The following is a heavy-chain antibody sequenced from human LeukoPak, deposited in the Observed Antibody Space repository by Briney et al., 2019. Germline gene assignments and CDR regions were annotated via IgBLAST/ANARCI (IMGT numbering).Heavy chain of an antibody. CDR2: INHSGST. J-gene: IGHJ4*02. CDR3: ARDPQTPYDSSGYHSDY. Sequence: SETLSLTCAVYGGSFSGYYWSWIRQPPGKGLEWIGEINHSGSTNYNPSLKSRVTISVDTSKNQFSLKLSSVTAADTAVYYCARDPQTPYDSSGYHSDYWGQGTLVTVSS. D-gene: IGHD3-22*01. CDR1: GGSFSGYY. V-gene: IGHV4-34*01.